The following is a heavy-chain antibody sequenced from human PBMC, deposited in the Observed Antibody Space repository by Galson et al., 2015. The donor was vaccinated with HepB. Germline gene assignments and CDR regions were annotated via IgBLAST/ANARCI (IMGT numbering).Heavy chain of an antibody. V-gene: IGHV5-51*01. CDR2: IYPGDFDT. D-gene: IGHD2-21*01. Sequence: QSGAEVKKPGESLKISCKASGYTFANYWIGWVRQMPGKGLEWMGIIYPGDFDTRYSPSFQCRVSMSADKSITTVYLQWSSLKASDTAIYYWARRERSCFDGNCDFYWFDSWGQGTLVTVSP. CDR1: GYTFANYW. J-gene: IGHJ5*01. CDR3: ARRERSCFDGNCDFYWFDS.